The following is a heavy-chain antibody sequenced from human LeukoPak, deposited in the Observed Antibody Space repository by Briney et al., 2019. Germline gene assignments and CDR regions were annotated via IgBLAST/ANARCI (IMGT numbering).Heavy chain of an antibody. CDR3: AKTSAGIRGGYFDY. CDR1: GFTFSSYA. J-gene: IGHJ4*02. V-gene: IGHV3-23*01. D-gene: IGHD3-10*01. Sequence: PGGSLRLSCAASGFTFSSYAVSWVRQAPGKGLEWVSAISGSGGSTYYADSVKGRFTISRDNSKTTLYLQMNSLRAEDTAVYYCAKTSAGIRGGYFDYWGQGTLVTVSS. CDR2: ISGSGGST.